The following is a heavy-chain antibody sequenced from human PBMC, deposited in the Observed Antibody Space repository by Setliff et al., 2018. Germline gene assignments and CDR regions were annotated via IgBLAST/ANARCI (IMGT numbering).Heavy chain of an antibody. CDR3: AHIAGGGNSPRHDY. V-gene: IGHV2-5*01. J-gene: IGHJ4*02. CDR2: IYWNDEK. D-gene: IGHD2-21*01. Sequence: SGPTLVNPTQTLTLTCTFSGFSLSTSLVGVGWIRQPPGKALEWLALIYWNDEKRYSPSLKSRLTITKDTSKNQVVLTMTNMDPVDTATYHCAHIAGGGNSPRHDYWGQGTLVTVSS. CDR1: GFSLSTSLVG.